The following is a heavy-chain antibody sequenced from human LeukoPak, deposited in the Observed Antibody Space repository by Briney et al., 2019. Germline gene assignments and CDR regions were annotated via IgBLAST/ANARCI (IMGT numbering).Heavy chain of an antibody. Sequence: PMASVRVSCKASGGTFSSYAISWVRQAPGQGLEWMGGIIPIFGTANYAQKLQGRVTMTTDTSTSTAYMELRSLRSDDTAVYYCARDPTGGAFDIWGQGTVVTVSS. D-gene: IGHD3-10*01. CDR2: IIPIFGTA. V-gene: IGHV1-69*05. CDR1: GGTFSSYA. J-gene: IGHJ3*02. CDR3: ARDPTGGAFDI.